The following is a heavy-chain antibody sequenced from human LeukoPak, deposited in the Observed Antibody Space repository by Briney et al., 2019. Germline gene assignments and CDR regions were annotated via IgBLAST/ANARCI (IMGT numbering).Heavy chain of an antibody. CDR1: GFSFSTYW. Sequence: GGSLRLSCAASGFSFSTYWMYWVRQVPGKGLEWVSRIKPDGSFTAYADSVKGRFTISRDNSKNTLYLQMNSLRAEDTAMYYCAKDRHYSSNLFDYWGQGTLVTVSS. D-gene: IGHD6-19*01. CDR3: AKDRHYSSNLFDY. CDR2: IKPDGSFT. J-gene: IGHJ4*02. V-gene: IGHV3-74*01.